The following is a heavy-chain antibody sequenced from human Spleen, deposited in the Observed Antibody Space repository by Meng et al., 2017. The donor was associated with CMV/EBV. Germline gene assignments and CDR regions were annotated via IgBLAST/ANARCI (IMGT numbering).Heavy chain of an antibody. V-gene: IGHV1-69*05. Sequence: SVKVSCKASGGTFSNFAISWVRQAPGLGLEWMGGIIPMFGTPNYAQKFRGRVTITTDEPTNTSYMELSSLKSEDTAVYYCAREFGVGANPIGWGAFDLWGQGTMVTVSS. CDR3: AREFGVGANPIGWGAFDL. J-gene: IGHJ3*01. D-gene: IGHD1-26*01. CDR2: IIPMFGTP. CDR1: GGTFSNFA.